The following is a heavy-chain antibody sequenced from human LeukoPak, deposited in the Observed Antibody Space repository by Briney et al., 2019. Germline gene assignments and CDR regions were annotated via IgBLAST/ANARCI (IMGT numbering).Heavy chain of an antibody. CDR2: ISTTGDS. CDR1: GSYISTYH. V-gene: IGHV4-4*09. Sequence: SETLSLTCSVSGSYISTYHRAWIRQPPGKGLEWIGYISTTGDSNYNPSLESRLTLSVALSKKQFSLSPTSVTAADTAVYYCARHSNFWDLNSWGQGTLVVVSS. CDR3: ARHSNFWDLNS. D-gene: IGHD3-3*01. J-gene: IGHJ4*02.